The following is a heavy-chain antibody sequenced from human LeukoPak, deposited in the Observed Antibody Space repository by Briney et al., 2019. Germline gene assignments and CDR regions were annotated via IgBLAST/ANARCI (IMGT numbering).Heavy chain of an antibody. V-gene: IGHV5-51*01. J-gene: IGHJ4*02. CDR2: IYPGDSDT. CDR1: GYIFTNYW. Sequence: GESLQISCKGSGYIFTNYWIAWVRQLPGKGLEWMGTIYPGDSDTKYSPSFRGKVTISADKSTTTAYLQWNSLKASDTAMYYCARSRVSMHFGDYWGQGSLVTVSS. CDR3: ARSRVSMHFGDY. D-gene: IGHD2-21*01.